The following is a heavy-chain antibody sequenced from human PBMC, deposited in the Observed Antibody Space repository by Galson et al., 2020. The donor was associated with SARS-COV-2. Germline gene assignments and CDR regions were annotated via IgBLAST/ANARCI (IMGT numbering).Heavy chain of an antibody. Sequence: GGSLRLSCAASGFTFRSNAMNWVRQAPGKGLEWVSYISSSSSTIYYADSVKGRFTTSRDNGKNSLYLQMNSLRAEDTAVYYCARDPGYCSTSSCYVLGWLDPWGQGTLVTVSS. J-gene: IGHJ5*02. CDR1: GFTFRSNA. CDR3: ARDPGYCSTSSCYVLGWLDP. D-gene: IGHD2-2*01. V-gene: IGHV3-48*01. CDR2: ISSSSSTI.